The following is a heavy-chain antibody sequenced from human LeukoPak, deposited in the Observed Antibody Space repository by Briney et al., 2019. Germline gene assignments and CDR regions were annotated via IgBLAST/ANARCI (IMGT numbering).Heavy chain of an antibody. CDR3: ASSIVVVPAADYYFDY. Sequence: SETLSLTCTVSGGSISSYYWSWIRQPPGKGLEWIGYIYYSGSTNYNPSLKSRVTISVDTSKNQFSLKLSSVTAADTAVYYCASSIVVVPAADYYFDYWGQGTLVTVSS. D-gene: IGHD2-2*01. V-gene: IGHV4-59*12. J-gene: IGHJ4*02. CDR2: IYYSGST. CDR1: GGSISSYY.